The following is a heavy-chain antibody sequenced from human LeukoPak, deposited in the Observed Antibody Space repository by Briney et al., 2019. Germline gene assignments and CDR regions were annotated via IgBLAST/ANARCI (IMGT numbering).Heavy chain of an antibody. J-gene: IGHJ5*02. D-gene: IGHD6-13*01. V-gene: IGHV3-11*01. Sequence: PGGSLRLFCAASGFTFSDYYMSWIRQAPGKGLEWVSYISSSGSTIYYADSVKGRFIISRDNAKNSLYLQMNSLRAEDTAVYYCARDYSSSWSRGGWFDPWGQGTLVTVSS. CDR1: GFTFSDYY. CDR3: ARDYSSSWSRGGWFDP. CDR2: ISSSGSTI.